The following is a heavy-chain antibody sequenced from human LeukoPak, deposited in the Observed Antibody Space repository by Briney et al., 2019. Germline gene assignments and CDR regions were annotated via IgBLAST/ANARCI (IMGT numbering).Heavy chain of an antibody. D-gene: IGHD3-22*01. CDR3: ARGGYYDSSGYWFDY. CDR2: ISAYNGNT. Sequence: ASVEVSCKASGFTFTSYGISWVRQAPGQGLEWMGWISAYNGNTNYAQKLQGRVTMTTDTSTSTAYMELRSLRSDDTAVYYCARGGYYDSSGYWFDYWGQGTLVTVSS. CDR1: GFTFTSYG. V-gene: IGHV1-18*01. J-gene: IGHJ4*02.